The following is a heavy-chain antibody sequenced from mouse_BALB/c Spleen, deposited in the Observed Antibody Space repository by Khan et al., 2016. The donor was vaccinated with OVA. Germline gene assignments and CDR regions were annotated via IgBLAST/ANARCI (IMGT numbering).Heavy chain of an antibody. CDR3: SRSGYGFGAY. CDR1: GYAFTDYL. J-gene: IGHJ3*01. V-gene: IGHV1-54*01. Sequence: QVQLQQSGAELVRPGTSVKVSCKASGYAFTDYLIEWLKQRPGQGLEWIGVINPGSGGTHYNEEFMDRATLTADKSSSTAYMQLRSLTSDDSAVYFWSRSGYGFGAYWGPGTLVTVSA. D-gene: IGHD3-2*02. CDR2: INPGSGGT.